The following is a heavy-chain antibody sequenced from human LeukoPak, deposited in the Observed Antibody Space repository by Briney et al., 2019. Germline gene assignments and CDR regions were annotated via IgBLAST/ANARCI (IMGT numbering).Heavy chain of an antibody. Sequence: GGSLRLSCAASGFSYSSYAMSWVRKAPGKGLEWVSGYCGSDGSTYHADSVKGRFTISRDNSKNTLYLQMNSLRAEDTAVYYCARDWMGAADYWGQGNLVTVSS. V-gene: IGHV3-23*01. D-gene: IGHD3-16*01. J-gene: IGHJ4*02. CDR1: GFSYSSYA. CDR3: ARDWMGAADY. CDR2: YCGSDGST.